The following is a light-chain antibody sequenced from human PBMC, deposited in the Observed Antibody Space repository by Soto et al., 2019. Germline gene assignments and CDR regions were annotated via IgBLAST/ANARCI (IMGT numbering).Light chain of an antibody. Sequence: EVVLTQSPATLSLSPGERATLFCRANESVNDYLAWYQQRPGQAPRLLIFDASNRAHGIPARFSASGSRRDFTLTISSLEPEDFAVYYCQQRFTWPPFTFGPGTKVDF. CDR2: DAS. V-gene: IGKV3-11*02. CDR3: QQRFTWPPFT. J-gene: IGKJ3*01. CDR1: ESVNDY.